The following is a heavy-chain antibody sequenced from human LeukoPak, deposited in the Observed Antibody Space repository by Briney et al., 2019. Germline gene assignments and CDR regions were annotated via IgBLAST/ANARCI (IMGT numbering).Heavy chain of an antibody. J-gene: IGHJ5*02. V-gene: IGHV1-18*01. Sequence: ASVKVSCKASAYTFSNQGIGWVRQAPGQGLEWVGWISAHTGNTNYAQKVQGRVTMTTDTSTSTAYMELRSLTSDDTAVYYCARAEGDYDPLNWIDPWGQGTLVIVSS. CDR3: ARAEGDYDPLNWIDP. D-gene: IGHD3-16*01. CDR2: ISAHTGNT. CDR1: AYTFSNQG.